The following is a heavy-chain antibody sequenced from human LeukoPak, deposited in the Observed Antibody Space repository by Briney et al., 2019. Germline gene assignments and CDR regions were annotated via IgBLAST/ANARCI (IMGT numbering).Heavy chain of an antibody. CDR3: ARVEYDAGSYPNLAY. CDR1: GFTFSNYN. CDR2: ISSSSSTM. J-gene: IGHJ4*02. D-gene: IGHD3-10*01. V-gene: IGHV3-48*02. Sequence: PGGSLRLSCAASGFTFSNYNMNWVRQAPGKGLEWVSYISSSSSTMYYADSVKGRFTISRDNAENSLRLQMNSLRDEDTAVYYCARVEYDAGSYPNLAYGRQGILVTVSS.